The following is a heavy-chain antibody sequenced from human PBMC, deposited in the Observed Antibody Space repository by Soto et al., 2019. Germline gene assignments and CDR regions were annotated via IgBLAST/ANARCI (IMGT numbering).Heavy chain of an antibody. CDR1: GFTFSSYG. D-gene: IGHD3-10*01. V-gene: IGHV3-30*18. CDR3: AKGWMVRGVQHSYYYYGMDV. Sequence: SLRLSCAASGFTFSSYGMHWVRQAPGKGLEWVAVISYDGSNKYYADSVKGRFTISRDNSKNTLYLQMNSLRAEDTAVYYCAKGWMVRGVQHSYYYYGMDVWGQGTTVTVSS. CDR2: ISYDGSNK. J-gene: IGHJ6*02.